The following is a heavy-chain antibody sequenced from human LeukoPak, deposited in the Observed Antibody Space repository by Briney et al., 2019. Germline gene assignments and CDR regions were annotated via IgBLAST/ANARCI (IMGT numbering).Heavy chain of an antibody. CDR3: AREPPIGGNSLHAFDI. CDR2: ISAYNGNT. V-gene: IGHV1-18*01. Sequence: ASVKVSCRASGYTFTSYGISWVRQAPGQGLEWMGWISAYNGNTNYAQKLQGRVTMTTDTSTSTAYMELRSLRSDDTAVYYCAREPPIGGNSLHAFDIWGQGTMVTVSS. J-gene: IGHJ3*02. D-gene: IGHD4-23*01. CDR1: GYTFTSYG.